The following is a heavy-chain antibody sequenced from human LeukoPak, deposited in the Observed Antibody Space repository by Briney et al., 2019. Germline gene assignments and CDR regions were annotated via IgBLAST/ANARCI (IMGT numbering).Heavy chain of an antibody. Sequence: GGSLRHSCAASGFTVSSNYMSWVRQAPGKGLEWVSVIYSGGSTYYADSVKGRFTISRDNSENTLFLQMNSLRAEDTAMYYYARTPGTGHDGLDVWGQGTTVTVSS. CDR2: IYSGGST. D-gene: IGHD2-8*02. J-gene: IGHJ3*01. CDR1: GFTVSSNY. CDR3: ARTPGTGHDGLDV. V-gene: IGHV3-53*01.